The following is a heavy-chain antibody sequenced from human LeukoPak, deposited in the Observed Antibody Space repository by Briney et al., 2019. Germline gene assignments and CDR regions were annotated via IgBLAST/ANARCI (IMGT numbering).Heavy chain of an antibody. CDR2: ISASGANT. CDR1: GFTFNNYA. CDR3: AKGLYTVTTFTLHY. J-gene: IGHJ4*02. D-gene: IGHD4-17*01. V-gene: IGHV3-23*01. Sequence: GGSLRLSCAASGFTFNNYAMSWVRQAPGKGLEGVSTISASGANTHYAHSVKGRFTISRDNSKNTLYLQMNSLRVEDTAIFYCAKGLYTVTTFTLHYWGQGTLLIVSS.